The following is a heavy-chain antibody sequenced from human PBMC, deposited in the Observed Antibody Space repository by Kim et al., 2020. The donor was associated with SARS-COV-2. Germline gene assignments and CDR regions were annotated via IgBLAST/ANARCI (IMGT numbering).Heavy chain of an antibody. Sequence: SETLSLTCTVSGGSISSYYWSWIRQPAGKGLEWIGRIYTSGSTNYNPSLKSRVTMSVDTSKNQFSLKLSSVTAADTAVYCCARDEWELLSWYFDLWGRGTLVTVSS. D-gene: IGHD1-26*01. J-gene: IGHJ2*01. V-gene: IGHV4-4*07. CDR1: GGSISSYY. CDR3: ARDEWELLSWYFDL. CDR2: IYTSGST.